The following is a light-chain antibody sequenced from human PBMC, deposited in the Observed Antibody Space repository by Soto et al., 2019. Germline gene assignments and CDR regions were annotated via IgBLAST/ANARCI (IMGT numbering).Light chain of an antibody. CDR1: ETVRTN. V-gene: IGKV3-15*01. CDR2: GAS. Sequence: IVMTQSPATLSVSPGERVTLSCRASETVRTNLAWFQQKPGQTPRLLIFGASTRATGIPTRFTGSGSETEFTLTIGSLQSEDLAVYYCQHYHGWPITFGQGTRLEIK. J-gene: IGKJ5*01. CDR3: QHYHGWPIT.